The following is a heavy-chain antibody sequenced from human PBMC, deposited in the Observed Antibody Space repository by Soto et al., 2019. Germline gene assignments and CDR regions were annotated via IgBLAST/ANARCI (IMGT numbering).Heavy chain of an antibody. CDR1: GFTFSSYS. V-gene: IGHV3-21*04. D-gene: IGHD1-1*01. Sequence: GGSLRLSCAASGFTFSSYSMNWVRQAPGKGLEWVSSISSSSSYIYYADTVKGRFTISRDNSQNSLYLQMNSLRAEDTAIYYCAKDRSGTTADAFDIWGQGTMVTVSS. J-gene: IGHJ3*02. CDR3: AKDRSGTTADAFDI. CDR2: ISSSSSYI.